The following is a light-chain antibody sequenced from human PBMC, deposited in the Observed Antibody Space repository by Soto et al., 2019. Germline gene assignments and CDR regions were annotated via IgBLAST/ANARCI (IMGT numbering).Light chain of an antibody. J-gene: IGKJ5*01. CDR2: AAS. CDR3: QQSYSTLT. V-gene: IGKV1-39*01. CDR1: QDIAIY. Sequence: IQFTQSPSSLSASVGDRVTITCRASQDIAIYLGWYQQKPGEAPKLLIYAASSLQSGLQSRFSGSGSGTDFTLTISSLQREEFAYYYYQQSYSTLTFGQGTRLEIK.